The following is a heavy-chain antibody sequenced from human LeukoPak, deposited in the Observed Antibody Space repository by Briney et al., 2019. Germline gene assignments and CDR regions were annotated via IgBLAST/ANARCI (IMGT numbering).Heavy chain of an antibody. J-gene: IGHJ4*02. V-gene: IGHV4-39*01. CDR3: ARRGIRADRTLGYFDC. CDR1: NGSISSFY. Sequence: SETLSLTCTVSNGSISSFYWTWIRQPPGKGLEWIGSIYYSENTYYNPSLKSRVTISVDTSKNQFSLKLSSVTAADTAVYYCARRGIRADRTLGYFDCWGQGTLVTVSS. CDR2: IYYSENT. D-gene: IGHD6-13*01.